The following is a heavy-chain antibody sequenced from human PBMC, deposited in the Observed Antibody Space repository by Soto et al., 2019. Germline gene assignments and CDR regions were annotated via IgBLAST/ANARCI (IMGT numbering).Heavy chain of an antibody. CDR3: ARDGLYGDSSSNYPDP. J-gene: IGHJ5*02. Sequence: GESLKISFKGSGYSFSNWWISWVRQMPVKGLEYMGIIYPSDSQTRYSPSFQGQVTISADKSISTAYLQWSSLKASDTAIYYCARDGLYGDSSSNYPDPWGQGTLVTVSS. CDR2: IYPSDSQT. V-gene: IGHV5-51*01. CDR1: GYSFSNWW. D-gene: IGHD4-17*01.